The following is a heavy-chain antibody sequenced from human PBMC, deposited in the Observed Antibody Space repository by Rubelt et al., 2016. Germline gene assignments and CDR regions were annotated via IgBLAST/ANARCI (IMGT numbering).Heavy chain of an antibody. CDR2: INAGHGNT. V-gene: IGHV1-3*01. CDR3: ARVIWGSGWSNNWFDP. CDR1: GYTFTSYA. J-gene: IGHJ5*02. D-gene: IGHD6-19*01. Sequence: QVQLVQSGAEVKKPGASVKVSCKASGYTFTSYAMHWVRQAPGQRLEWMGWINAGHGNTKYSQKFQGRVSITRDTSASTSSMELSSLGSEDTAVYYCARVIWGSGWSNNWFDPWGQGTLVTVSS.